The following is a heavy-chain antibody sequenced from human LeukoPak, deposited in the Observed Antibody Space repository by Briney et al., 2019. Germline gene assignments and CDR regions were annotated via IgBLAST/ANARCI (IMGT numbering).Heavy chain of an antibody. D-gene: IGHD3-22*01. CDR3: AKVTRSYYYDSSGYVDY. Sequence: GGSLRLSCAASGFTFSSYAMSWVRQAPGKGLEWASAISGSGGSTYYADSVKGRFTISRDNSKNTLYLQMNSLRAEDTAVYYCAKVTRSYYYDSSGYVDYWGQGTLVTVSS. J-gene: IGHJ4*02. CDR2: ISGSGGST. CDR1: GFTFSSYA. V-gene: IGHV3-23*01.